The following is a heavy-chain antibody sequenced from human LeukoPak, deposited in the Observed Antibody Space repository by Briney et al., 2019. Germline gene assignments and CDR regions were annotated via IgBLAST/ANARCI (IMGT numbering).Heavy chain of an antibody. D-gene: IGHD2-15*01. CDR2: ISAYNGNT. V-gene: IGHV1-18*01. CDR1: GYSFTNYG. CDR3: ARNCSGGSCYWWYFDY. Sequence: GASVKVSCKASGYSFTNYGISWVRQAPGQGREWMGCISAYNGNTNYAQKLQGRVTMTTDTSTSTAYMELRSLRSDDTAVYYCARNCSGGSCYWWYFDYWGQGTLVTVSS. J-gene: IGHJ4*02.